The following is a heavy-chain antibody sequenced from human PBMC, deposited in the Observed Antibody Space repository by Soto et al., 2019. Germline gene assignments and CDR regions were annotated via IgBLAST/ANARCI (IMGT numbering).Heavy chain of an antibody. CDR2: ISSSGSTT. J-gene: IGHJ4*02. CDR3: ARWEVVTGLDY. CDR1: GFTFSSSE. Sequence: VESGGDVEQPGGFLRLSCAASGFTFSSSEMSWVRQAPGKGLEWISHISSSGSTTYYADSVKGRFTISRDNANHSLYLQMTSLRLADTAVYYCARWEVVTGLDYWGQGTLVTVSS. V-gene: IGHV3-48*03. D-gene: IGHD3-22*01.